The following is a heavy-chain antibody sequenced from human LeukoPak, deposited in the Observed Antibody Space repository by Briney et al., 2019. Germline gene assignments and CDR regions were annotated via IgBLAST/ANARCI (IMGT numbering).Heavy chain of an antibody. J-gene: IGHJ3*02. V-gene: IGHV4-59*08. CDR3: ARTIAVAGRDAFDI. D-gene: IGHD6-19*01. Sequence: PGGSLRLSCTVSGGSISSYYWSWIRQPPGKGLEWIGYIYYSGSTNYNPSLKSRVTISVDTSKNQFSLKLSSVTAADTAVYYCARTIAVAGRDAFDIWGQGTMVTVSS. CDR2: IYYSGST. CDR1: GGSISSYY.